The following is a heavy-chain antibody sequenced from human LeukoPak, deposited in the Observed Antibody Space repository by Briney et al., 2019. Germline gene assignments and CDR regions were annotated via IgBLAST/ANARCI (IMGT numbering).Heavy chain of an antibody. CDR2: IYHSGTA. Sequence: SGTLSLTCDVSGGSISSRHWWSWVRQPPGKGLEWIGEIYHSGTANYNPSLKSRVTISVDTSKNQFSLKLSSVTAADTAVYYCARVYYSNSYDYWYFDLWGRGTLVTVSS. J-gene: IGHJ2*01. D-gene: IGHD6-13*01. CDR3: ARVYYSNSYDYWYFDL. V-gene: IGHV4-4*02. CDR1: GGSISSRHW.